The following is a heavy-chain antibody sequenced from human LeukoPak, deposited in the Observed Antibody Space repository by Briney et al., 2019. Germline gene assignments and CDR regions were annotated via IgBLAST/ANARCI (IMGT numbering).Heavy chain of an antibody. Sequence: SGGSLRLSCAASGSTFSSYAMHWVRQAPGKGLEWVAVISYDGSNKYYADSVKGRFTISRDNSKNTLYLQMNSLRAEDTAVYYCARGGSVGATKVYYYYGMDVWGQGTTVTVSS. CDR1: GSTFSSYA. CDR3: ARGGSVGATKVYYYYGMDV. J-gene: IGHJ6*02. CDR2: ISYDGSNK. V-gene: IGHV3-30-3*01. D-gene: IGHD1-26*01.